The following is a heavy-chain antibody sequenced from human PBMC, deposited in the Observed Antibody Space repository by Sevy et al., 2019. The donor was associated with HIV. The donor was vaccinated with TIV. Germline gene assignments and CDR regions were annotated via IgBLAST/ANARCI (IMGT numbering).Heavy chain of an antibody. V-gene: IGHV3-9*01. Sequence: GGSLRLSCAASGFTFDDYAMHWVRQAPGKGLEWVSGISWNSGSIGYADSVKGRFTISRDNAKNSLYLQMNSLRAEDTALYYCAKDLSSIAAFDIWGQGTMVTVSS. CDR2: ISWNSGSI. CDR3: AKDLSSIAAFDI. D-gene: IGHD6-6*01. CDR1: GFTFDDYA. J-gene: IGHJ3*02.